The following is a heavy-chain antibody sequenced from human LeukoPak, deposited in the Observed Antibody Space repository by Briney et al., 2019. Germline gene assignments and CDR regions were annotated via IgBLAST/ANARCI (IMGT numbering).Heavy chain of an antibody. Sequence: GGSLRLSCAASGSTFRNYAMNWVRQAPGKGLEWVSSIAATSGTTYYADSVKGRFTISRDNSKNTLYLQMNSLRVEDTAIYYCAKDHVGIAMIVMVLDSWGQGTLVTVSS. V-gene: IGHV3-23*01. CDR2: IAATSGTT. CDR1: GSTFRNYA. J-gene: IGHJ4*02. D-gene: IGHD3-22*01. CDR3: AKDHVGIAMIVMVLDS.